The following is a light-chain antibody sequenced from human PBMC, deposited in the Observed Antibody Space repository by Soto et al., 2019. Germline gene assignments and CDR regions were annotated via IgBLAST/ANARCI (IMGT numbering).Light chain of an antibody. V-gene: IGLV1-40*01. CDR1: SSNIGAGYD. J-gene: IGLJ2*01. CDR3: ATWDDDLDTPI. CDR2: GNI. Sequence: VLTQPHSVSGAPGQRVTISCTGSSSNIGAGYDVHWYQQRPGTAPKLLIFGNINRPSGVPDRFSGSKSGTSASLAITGLRSDDEADYYCATWDDDLDTPIIGGGTKLTVL.